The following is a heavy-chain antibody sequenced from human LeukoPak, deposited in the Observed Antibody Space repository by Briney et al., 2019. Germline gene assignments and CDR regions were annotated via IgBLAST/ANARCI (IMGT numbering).Heavy chain of an antibody. Sequence: GGSLRLSCAAAGFTFESYWMSWVRQAPGKGLEWVANIKQDGSEKNYVESVKGRFTISRDNARNSLYLQMNSLRAEDTAIYYCARRGYSSSWDTPDYWGQRTLVTVSS. D-gene: IGHD6-13*01. V-gene: IGHV3-7*01. CDR1: GFTFESYW. CDR3: ARRGYSSSWDTPDY. CDR2: IKQDGSEK. J-gene: IGHJ4*02.